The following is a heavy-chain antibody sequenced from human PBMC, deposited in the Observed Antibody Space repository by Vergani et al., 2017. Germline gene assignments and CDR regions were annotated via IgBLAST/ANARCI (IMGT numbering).Heavy chain of an antibody. D-gene: IGHD3-10*01. CDR3: ARREGFGFVRGWFDP. Sequence: QVQLQESGPGLVKPSQTLSLTCTVSGGSISSGGYYWSWIRQHPGKGLEWIGYIYYSGSTYYNPSLKSRVTISVDTSKNQFSLKLSSVTAADTAVYSCARREGFGFVRGWFDPWGQGTLVTVSS. V-gene: IGHV4-31*03. CDR2: IYYSGST. J-gene: IGHJ5*02. CDR1: GGSISSGGYY.